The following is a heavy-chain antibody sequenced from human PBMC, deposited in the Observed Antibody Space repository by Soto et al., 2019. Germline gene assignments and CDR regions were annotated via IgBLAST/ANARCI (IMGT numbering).Heavy chain of an antibody. CDR3: ATRDTGRVY. CDR2: SHQSGNT. Sequence: QVQLQESGPGLVKPSGTLSLTCAVSGVSISSHYWWTWVRQPPGKGLEWIGESHQSGNTHYNSSLESRVTISQDKSTNQLSLKLTSVTVADTAVYYCATRDTGRVYWGQGTLVTVSS. J-gene: IGHJ4*02. CDR1: GVSISSHYW. D-gene: IGHD5-18*01. V-gene: IGHV4-4*02.